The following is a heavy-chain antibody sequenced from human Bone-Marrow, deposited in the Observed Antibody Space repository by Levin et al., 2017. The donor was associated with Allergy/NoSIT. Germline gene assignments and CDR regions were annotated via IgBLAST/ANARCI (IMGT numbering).Heavy chain of an antibody. D-gene: IGHD3/OR15-3a*01. Sequence: SQTLSLTCTVSGGSIRTGNHYWGWVRQPPGKGLDWIGSIYSSGNTYYSPSLKSRVAISIDTSRNQFSLRLSSVTAADTAMYYCARHVHPYETDFYFDYWGQGSLVTVSS. V-gene: IGHV4-39*01. CDR1: GGSIRTGNHY. CDR2: IYSSGNT. J-gene: IGHJ4*02. CDR3: ARHVHPYETDFYFDY.